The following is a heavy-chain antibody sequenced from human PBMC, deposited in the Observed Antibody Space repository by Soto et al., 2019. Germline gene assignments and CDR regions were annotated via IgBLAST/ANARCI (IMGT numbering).Heavy chain of an antibody. CDR3: AKDLRHPYYDRSGYYPDY. Sequence: QVQLVESGGGVVQPGRSLRLSCAASGFTFSSYGMHWVRQAPGKGLEWVAVISYDGSNKYYADSVKGRFTISRDNSKNTLYLQMNSLRAEDTAVYYCAKDLRHPYYDRSGYYPDYLGQGTLVTVSS. J-gene: IGHJ4*02. CDR2: ISYDGSNK. D-gene: IGHD3-22*01. CDR1: GFTFSSYG. V-gene: IGHV3-30*18.